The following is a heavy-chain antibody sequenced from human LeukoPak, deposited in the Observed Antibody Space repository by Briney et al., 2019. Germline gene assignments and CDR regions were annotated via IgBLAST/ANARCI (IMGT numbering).Heavy chain of an antibody. V-gene: IGHV1-46*01. Sequence: ASVKVSCKASGYTFTSYYMHWVRQAPGQGLEWMGIINPSGGSTSYAQKFQGRATMTRDMSTSTVCMELSSLRSEDTAVYYCARDRSSTRAATKENWFDPWGQGTLVTVSS. J-gene: IGHJ5*02. D-gene: IGHD2-15*01. CDR3: ARDRSSTRAATKENWFDP. CDR2: INPSGGST. CDR1: GYTFTSYY.